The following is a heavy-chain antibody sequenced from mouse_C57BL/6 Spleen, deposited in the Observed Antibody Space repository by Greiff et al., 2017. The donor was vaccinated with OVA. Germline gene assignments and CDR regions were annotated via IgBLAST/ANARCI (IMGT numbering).Heavy chain of an antibody. CDR3: ARKDYYGSSYAMDY. CDR1: GYTFTGYW. V-gene: IGHV1-9*01. D-gene: IGHD1-1*01. J-gene: IGHJ4*01. Sequence: VQLQQSGPELVKPGASVKMSCKASGYTFTGYWIEWVKQRPGHGLEWIGEILPGSGSTNYNEKFKGKATFTADTSSNTAYMQLSSLTTEDSAIYYCARKDYYGSSYAMDYWGQGTSVTVSS. CDR2: ILPGSGST.